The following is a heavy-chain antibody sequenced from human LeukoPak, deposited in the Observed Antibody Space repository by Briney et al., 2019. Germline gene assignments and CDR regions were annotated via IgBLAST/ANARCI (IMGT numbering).Heavy chain of an antibody. CDR2: ISYDGSNK. V-gene: IGHV3-30*18. CDR3: AKDSSGDAFDI. J-gene: IGHJ3*02. D-gene: IGHD5-12*01. CDR1: GFTFSSYG. Sequence: QPGGSLRLSCAASGFTFSSYGMHWVRQAPGKGPEWVAVISYDGSNKYYADSVKGRFTISRDNSKNTLYLQMNSLRAEDTAVYYCAKDSSGDAFDIWGQGTMVTVSS.